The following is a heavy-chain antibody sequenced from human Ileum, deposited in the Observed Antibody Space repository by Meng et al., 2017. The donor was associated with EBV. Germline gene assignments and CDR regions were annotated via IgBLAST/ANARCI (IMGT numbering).Heavy chain of an antibody. CDR1: GGSISSSNW. Sequence: QVQLQESGPGLGKPSGTLSLTSAVSGGSISSSNWWSWVRQAPGKGLEWIGEIHHTESTNYNPSLKSRVTISVDKSKNQFSLKLSSVTAADTAVYYCARESYSDSSGYYSLDYWGQGSLVTVSS. D-gene: IGHD3-22*01. V-gene: IGHV4-4*02. CDR3: ARESYSDSSGYYSLDY. CDR2: IHHTEST. J-gene: IGHJ4*02.